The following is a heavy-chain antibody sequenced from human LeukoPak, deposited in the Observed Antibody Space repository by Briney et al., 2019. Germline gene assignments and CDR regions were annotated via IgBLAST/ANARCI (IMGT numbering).Heavy chain of an antibody. CDR3: ARDNHETSSGYLTSPVDY. Sequence: GASVKVSCKASGYTFTSYGISWVRQAPGQGLEWMGWISAYNGNTNYAQKLQGRVTMTTDTSTSTAYMELRSLRSDDTAVYYCARDNHETSSGYLTSPVDYWGQGTLVTVSS. V-gene: IGHV1-18*01. CDR1: GYTFTSYG. CDR2: ISAYNGNT. D-gene: IGHD3-22*01. J-gene: IGHJ4*02.